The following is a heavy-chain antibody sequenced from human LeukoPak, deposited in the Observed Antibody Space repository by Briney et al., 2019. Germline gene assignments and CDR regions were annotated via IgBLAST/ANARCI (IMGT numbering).Heavy chain of an antibody. Sequence: SETLSLTCTVTGASISSHYWCWIRQTPGTGLEWIGDIYDRGSTTFNPSLKSRVSISVDTSRNQFSLNLRSVTAADTAVYYCAKIEVGRFDPWGQGTLVTVSS. D-gene: IGHD1-26*01. CDR3: AKIEVGRFDP. CDR2: IYDRGST. CDR1: GASISSHY. V-gene: IGHV4-59*11. J-gene: IGHJ5*02.